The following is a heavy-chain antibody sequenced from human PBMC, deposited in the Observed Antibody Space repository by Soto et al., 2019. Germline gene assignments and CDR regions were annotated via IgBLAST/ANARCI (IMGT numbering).Heavy chain of an antibody. CDR2: INAGNGNT. D-gene: IGHD1-26*01. CDR1: GYTFTSYA. CDR3: ARVGEGGRATMLDYYYYGMDV. J-gene: IGHJ6*02. V-gene: IGHV1-3*01. Sequence: ASVRVSCKASGYTFTSYAMHWVRQAPGQRLEWMGWINAGNGNTKYSQKFQGRVTITRDTSASTAYMELSSLRSEDTAVYYCARVGEGGRATMLDYYYYGMDVWGQGTTVTVSS.